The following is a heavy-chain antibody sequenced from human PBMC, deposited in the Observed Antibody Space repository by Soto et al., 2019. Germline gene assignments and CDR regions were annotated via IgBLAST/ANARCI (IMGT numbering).Heavy chain of an antibody. V-gene: IGHV1-8*01. D-gene: IGHD3-10*01. CDR2: MNPNSGNT. CDR1: GYTFTSYD. J-gene: IGHJ6*02. Sequence: ASVKVSCKASGYTFTSYDINWVRQATGQGLEWMGWMNPNSGNTGYAQKFQGRVTMTRNTSISAAYMELSSLRSEDTAVYYCARETKSTLAVRGVIRARPYYYYGMDVWGQGTTVTVSS. CDR3: ARETKSTLAVRGVIRARPYYYYGMDV.